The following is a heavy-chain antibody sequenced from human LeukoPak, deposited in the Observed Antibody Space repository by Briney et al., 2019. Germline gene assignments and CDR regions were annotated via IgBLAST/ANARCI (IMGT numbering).Heavy chain of an antibody. V-gene: IGHV4-30-4*08. D-gene: IGHD3-22*01. CDR2: IYYSGST. CDR1: GGSISSGDYY. CDR3: ARGLYYYEGD. Sequence: PSETLSLTCTVSGGSISSGDYYWSWIRQPAGNGLEWIEYIYYSGSTYYNPSLKSRVTISVDTSKNQFSLKLSSVTAADTAVYYCARGLYYYEGDWGQGTLVTVSS. J-gene: IGHJ4*02.